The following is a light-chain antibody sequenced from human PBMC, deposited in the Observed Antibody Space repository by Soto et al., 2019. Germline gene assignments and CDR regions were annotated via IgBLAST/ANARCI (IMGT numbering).Light chain of an antibody. Sequence: VLTQSPGTLSLSPGERATLSCRASQTVSNNYLAWYQQKPGQAPRLLIFGSSDRATGIPDRFSGSGSGTDFTLTISRLEPEDFAVYYCQQYGSSPPYTFGQGTKLEIK. CDR3: QQYGSSPPYT. CDR2: GSS. CDR1: QTVSNNY. V-gene: IGKV3-20*01. J-gene: IGKJ2*01.